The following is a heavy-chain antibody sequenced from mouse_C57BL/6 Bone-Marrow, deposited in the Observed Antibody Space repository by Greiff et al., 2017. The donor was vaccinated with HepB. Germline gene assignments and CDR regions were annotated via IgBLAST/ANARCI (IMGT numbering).Heavy chain of an antibody. CDR3: ARRDTTVVGTPF. V-gene: IGHV1-64*01. CDR1: GYTFTSYW. Sequence: QVQLQQPGAELVKPGASVKLSCKASGYTFTSYWMHWVKQRPGQGLEWIGMIHPNSGSTNYNEKFKSKATLTVDKSSSTAYMQLSSLTSEDSAVYYCARRDTTVVGTPFWGQGTTLTVSS. D-gene: IGHD1-1*01. J-gene: IGHJ2*01. CDR2: IHPNSGST.